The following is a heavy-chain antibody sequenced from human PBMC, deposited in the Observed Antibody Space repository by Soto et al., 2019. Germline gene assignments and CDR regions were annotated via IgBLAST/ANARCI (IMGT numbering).Heavy chain of an antibody. V-gene: IGHV4-39*01. CDR1: GGSISSSSYY. D-gene: IGHD3-10*01. CDR2: IYYSGST. J-gene: IGHJ6*02. CDR3: ARHDLMVRGVIITPRYRYYGMDV. Sequence: PSETLSLTCTVSGGSISSSSYYWGWIRQPPGKGLEWIGSIYYSGSTYYNPSLKSRVTISVDTSKNQFSLKLSSVTAADTAVYYCARHDLMVRGVIITPRYRYYGMDVWGQGTTVTV.